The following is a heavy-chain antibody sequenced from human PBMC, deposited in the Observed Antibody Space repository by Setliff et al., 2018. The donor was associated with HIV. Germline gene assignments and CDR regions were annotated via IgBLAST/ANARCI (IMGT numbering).Heavy chain of an antibody. J-gene: IGHJ6*03. Sequence: VGSLRLSCVASGFTFNSYWMYWVRQAPGKGLVCVSRVNNDGTDTIYADSVKGRFTISRDNAKSTVYLQMGSLGAEDTALYYCARGGEYYSDSGGIYYYMDVWGKGTTVTVSS. V-gene: IGHV3-74*01. CDR1: GFTFNSYW. D-gene: IGHD3-22*01. CDR3: ARGGEYYSDSGGIYYYMDV. CDR2: VNNDGTDT.